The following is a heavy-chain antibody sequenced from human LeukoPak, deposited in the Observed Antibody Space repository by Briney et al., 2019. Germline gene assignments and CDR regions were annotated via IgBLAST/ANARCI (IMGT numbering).Heavy chain of an antibody. Sequence: AETLSLTCTVSGDSISSDYWSWVRQSPEKGLEWVGFIFYSGTTTYNPSLQSRVTISVDTSKNQFSLKLTSVTAADTAVYYCARTRPQDLGTSFMDVWGKGTTVTVSS. CDR1: GDSISSDY. J-gene: IGHJ6*03. V-gene: IGHV4-59*08. D-gene: IGHD2/OR15-2a*01. CDR3: ARTRPQDLGTSFMDV. CDR2: IFYSGTT.